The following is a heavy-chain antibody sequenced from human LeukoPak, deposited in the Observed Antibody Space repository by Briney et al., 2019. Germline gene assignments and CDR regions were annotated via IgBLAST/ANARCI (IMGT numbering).Heavy chain of an antibody. V-gene: IGHV1-3*01. Sequence: GASVKVSCKASGYTFTSYAMHWVRQAPGQRLEWMGWINAGNGNTKYSQKFQGRVTITRDTSASTAYMELSSLRSEDTAVYYCARAAISRDCSGGSCYSAYFDYWGQGTLVTVSS. D-gene: IGHD2-15*01. CDR3: ARAAISRDCSGGSCYSAYFDY. J-gene: IGHJ4*02. CDR1: GYTFTSYA. CDR2: INAGNGNT.